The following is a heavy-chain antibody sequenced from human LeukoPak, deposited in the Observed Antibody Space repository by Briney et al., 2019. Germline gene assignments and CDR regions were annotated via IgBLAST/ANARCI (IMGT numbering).Heavy chain of an antibody. J-gene: IGHJ4*02. CDR2: IWYDGNNI. Sequence: GGSLRLSCAVTGFTFTTYGMHWVRQAPGQGLEWAAVIWYDGNNIYYADSVKGRFTISRDNSKNTLYLQMNSLRAEDTAVYYCLRDPYEAYWGQGTLVTVSS. V-gene: IGHV3-33*01. CDR1: GFTFTTYG. D-gene: IGHD5-12*01. CDR3: LRDPYEAY.